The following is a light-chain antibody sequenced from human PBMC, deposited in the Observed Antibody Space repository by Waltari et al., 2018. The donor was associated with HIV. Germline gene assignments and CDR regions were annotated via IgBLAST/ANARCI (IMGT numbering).Light chain of an antibody. CDR3: ASWDAGVSGRL. CDR2: END. J-gene: IGLJ2*01. CDR1: TSSIGEHT. V-gene: IGLV1-44*01. Sequence: QSVLTQPPSVSGTPGQRVVISCSGTTSSIGEHTVNWYQQLPGAAPKLLIYENDRRPSGIPDRFSGSKSGNSASLAISGLQSEDEADYYCASWDAGVSGRLFGGGTKVTVL.